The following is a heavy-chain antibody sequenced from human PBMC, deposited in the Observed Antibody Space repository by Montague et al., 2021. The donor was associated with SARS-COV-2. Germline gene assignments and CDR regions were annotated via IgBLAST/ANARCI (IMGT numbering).Heavy chain of an antibody. CDR1: GGSISSFY. J-gene: IGHJ3*02. V-gene: IGHV4-59*08. Sequence: SETLSLTCTVSGGSISSFYWSWFRQPPGKGLEWIGYISDSGSTNYNPSLTSRVTMSVDTSKNQFSLKVNSVTAADTAVYYCARFPTSYYYDSKAAPATPDAFDSWGQGTMVTVPS. D-gene: IGHD3-22*01. CDR3: ARFPTSYYYDSKAAPATPDAFDS. CDR2: ISDSGST.